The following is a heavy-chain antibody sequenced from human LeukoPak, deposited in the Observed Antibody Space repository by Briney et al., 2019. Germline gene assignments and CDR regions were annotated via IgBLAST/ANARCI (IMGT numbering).Heavy chain of an antibody. D-gene: IGHD3-10*01. CDR1: GGSITNYY. Sequence: SETLSLTCTVSGGSITNYYWSWIRQPPGKGLEWIGYIYYSVNTNYNPSLKSRVTMSVDTSKNQFSLKLSSVTAADTAVYYCARESPRITMVRGVIQPDYWGQGTLVTVSS. V-gene: IGHV4-59*12. J-gene: IGHJ4*02. CDR3: ARESPRITMVRGVIQPDY. CDR2: IYYSVNT.